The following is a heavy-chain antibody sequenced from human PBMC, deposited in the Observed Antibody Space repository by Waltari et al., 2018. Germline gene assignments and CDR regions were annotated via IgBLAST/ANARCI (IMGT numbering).Heavy chain of an antibody. J-gene: IGHJ5*02. CDR3: ATLYDYGDHNWFDP. D-gene: IGHD4-17*01. V-gene: IGHV1-69-2*01. Sequence: EVQLVQSGAEVKKPGATVKISCQASGYTFTDYYMHWVQQAPGKGLEWMGRVDPEDGETIYAEKFQGRVTITADTSRDTAYMELSSLRSEDTAVYYCATLYDYGDHNWFDPWGQGTLVTVSS. CDR2: VDPEDGET. CDR1: GYTFTDYY.